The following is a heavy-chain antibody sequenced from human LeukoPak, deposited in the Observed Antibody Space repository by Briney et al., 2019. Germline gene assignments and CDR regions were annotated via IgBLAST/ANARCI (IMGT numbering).Heavy chain of an antibody. J-gene: IGHJ3*02. CDR2: IYPGGSK. CDR1: GFTVSSNY. Sequence: GGSLRLSCAASGFTVSSNYMSWVRQAPGKGLEWVSVIYPGGSKYYTDSVKGRFTISRDNSKNTVYLQMNSLRAEDTALYYCASPSSGQSFDIWGQGTIVTVSS. CDR3: ASPSSGQSFDI. D-gene: IGHD6-19*01. V-gene: IGHV3-53*01.